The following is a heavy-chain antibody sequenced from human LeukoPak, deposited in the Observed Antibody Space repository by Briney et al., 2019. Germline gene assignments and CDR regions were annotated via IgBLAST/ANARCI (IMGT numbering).Heavy chain of an antibody. CDR2: IIPILGIA. D-gene: IGHD5-12*01. V-gene: IGHV1-69*04. CDR3: ARGGMATSPLDPEPYYFDY. J-gene: IGHJ4*02. CDR1: GGTFSSYA. Sequence: GASVKVSCKASGGTFSSYAISWVRQAPGQGLEWMGRIIPILGIANYAQKFQGRVTITADKSTSTAYMELSSLRSEDTAVYYCARGGMATSPLDPEPYYFDYWGQGTLVTVSS.